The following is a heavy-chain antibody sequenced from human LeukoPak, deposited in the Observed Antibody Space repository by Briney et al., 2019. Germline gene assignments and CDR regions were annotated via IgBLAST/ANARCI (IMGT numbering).Heavy chain of an antibody. CDR1: GYTFTGYY. CDR3: AREHDYRQEDYYYGMDV. V-gene: IGHV1-2*06. J-gene: IGHJ6*02. CDR2: INPNSGGT. D-gene: IGHD4-11*01. Sequence: ASVKVSCKASGYTFTGYYMHWVRQAPGQGLEWMGRINPNSGGTNYAQKFQGRVTMTRDTSISTAYMELSRLRSDDTAAYYCAREHDYRQEDYYYGMDVWGQGTTVTVSS.